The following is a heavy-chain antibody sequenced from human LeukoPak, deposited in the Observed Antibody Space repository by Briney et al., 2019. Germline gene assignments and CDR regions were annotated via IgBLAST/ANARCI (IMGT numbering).Heavy chain of an antibody. CDR3: ARVVLVPIPTRKFYYYYYMDV. J-gene: IGHJ6*03. CDR2: INHSDDT. CDR1: GGSISSSSYY. D-gene: IGHD2-15*01. V-gene: IGHV4-39*07. Sequence: SETLSLTCTVSGGSISSSSYYWGWIRQPPGKGLEWIGEINHSDDTSYNPSLKSRVFLSVDKSKKQFSLRVNSVTAADTGIYYCARVVLVPIPTRKFYYYYYMDVWGKGTTATVSS.